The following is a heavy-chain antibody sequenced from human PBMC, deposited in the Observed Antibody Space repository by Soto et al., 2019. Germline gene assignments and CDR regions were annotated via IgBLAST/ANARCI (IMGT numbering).Heavy chain of an antibody. CDR1: GYTFTSYG. J-gene: IGHJ5*02. CDR3: ARDSRPITYYDFWSGYFYWFDP. D-gene: IGHD3-3*01. Sequence: ASVKVSCKASGYTFTSYGISWVRQAPGQGLGWMGWISAYNGNTNYAQKLQGRVTMTTDTSTSTAYMELRSLRSDDTAVYYCARDSRPITYYDFWSGYFYWFDPWGQGTLVTVSS. CDR2: ISAYNGNT. V-gene: IGHV1-18*01.